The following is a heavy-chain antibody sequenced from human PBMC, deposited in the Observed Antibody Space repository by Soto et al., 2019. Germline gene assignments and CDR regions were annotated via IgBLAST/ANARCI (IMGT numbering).Heavy chain of an antibody. J-gene: IGHJ4*02. Sequence: SETLSLTCAVYGESLNYFYWSWIRQAPGKGLEWIGEFYDGGSTNYNPSVKSRVTISAARSSNQFSLRMTSMTAADTAVYYCARGSDIVATLDFDYWGQGTLVTVSS. V-gene: IGHV4-34*01. CDR3: ARGSDIVATLDFDY. D-gene: IGHD5-12*01. CDR2: FYDGGST. CDR1: GESLNYFY.